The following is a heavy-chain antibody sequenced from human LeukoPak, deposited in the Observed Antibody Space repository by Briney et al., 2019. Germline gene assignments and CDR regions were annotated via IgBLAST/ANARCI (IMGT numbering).Heavy chain of an antibody. J-gene: IGHJ4*02. D-gene: IGHD6-19*01. CDR3: ARARGAGPGGHFDY. V-gene: IGHV3-11*05. CDR1: GFSFSDNY. CDR2: ISNSGSYT. Sequence: GGSLRLSCAASGFSFSDNYMSWIRQAPGKGLEWVSYISNSGSYTNYPDSVKGRFTISRDDAKNSLYLQMNSLRDEDTAVYYCARARGAGPGGHFDYWGQGTLVTVSS.